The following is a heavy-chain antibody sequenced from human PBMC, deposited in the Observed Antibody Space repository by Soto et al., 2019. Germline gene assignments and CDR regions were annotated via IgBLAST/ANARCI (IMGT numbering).Heavy chain of an antibody. Sequence: GGSLRLSCAASGFTFSSYGMHWVRQAPGKGLEWVAVISYDGSNKYYADSVKGRFTISRDNSKNTLYLQMNSLRAEDTAVYYCAKAQAESRTNTEFDYWGQGTLVTVSS. D-gene: IGHD2-2*02. J-gene: IGHJ4*01. CDR1: GFTFSSYG. V-gene: IGHV3-30*18. CDR2: ISYDGSNK. CDR3: AKAQAESRTNTEFDY.